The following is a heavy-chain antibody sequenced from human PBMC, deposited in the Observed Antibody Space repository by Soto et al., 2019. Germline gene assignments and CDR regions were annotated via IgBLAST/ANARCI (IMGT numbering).Heavy chain of an antibody. V-gene: IGHV1-18*01. J-gene: IGHJ4*02. CDR2: ISAYNGDT. CDR3: ARDKGYCSDTSCPDFDY. D-gene: IGHD2-15*01. Sequence: QVPLLQSGAEVKKPGASVKVSCKASGYTFTNYGITWVRQAPGQGLEWMGWISAYNGDTHYTQRLQGRVTMTTDTSTSTAYMELNSLRYEDTAVYYCARDKGYCSDTSCPDFDYWGQGTLVTVSS. CDR1: GYTFTNYG.